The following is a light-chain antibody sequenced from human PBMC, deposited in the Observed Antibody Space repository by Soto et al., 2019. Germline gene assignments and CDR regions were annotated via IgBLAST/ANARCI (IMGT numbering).Light chain of an antibody. J-gene: IGLJ3*02. CDR3: QTWGAGMV. Sequence: QLVLNQSPSASASLGASVKLTCTLSSGHSDYAIAWHQQQPEKGPRYLMKLNSDGSHSKGDGIPDRFSGSSSGAERYLTISSLQSEDEADYHCQTWGAGMVFGGGTKLTVL. CDR2: LNSDGSH. CDR1: SGHSDYA. V-gene: IGLV4-69*01.